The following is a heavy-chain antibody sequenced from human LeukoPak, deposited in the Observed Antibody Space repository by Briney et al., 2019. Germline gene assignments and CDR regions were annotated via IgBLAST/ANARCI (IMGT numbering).Heavy chain of an antibody. J-gene: IGHJ5*02. D-gene: IGHD3-10*01. V-gene: IGHV4-30-2*01. CDR3: ARVSTMVRGTNWFDP. Sequence: SETLSRTCAVSGGSISSGGYSWSWIRQPPGKGLEWIGYIYHSGSTYYNPSLKSRVTISVDRSKNQFSLKLSSVTAADTAVYYCARVSTMVRGTNWFDPWGQGTLVTVSS. CDR1: GGSISSGGYS. CDR2: IYHSGST.